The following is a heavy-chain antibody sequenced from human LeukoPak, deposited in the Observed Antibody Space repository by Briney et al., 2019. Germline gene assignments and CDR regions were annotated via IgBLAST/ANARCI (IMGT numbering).Heavy chain of an antibody. J-gene: IGHJ4*02. CDR1: GFTFSSYG. CDR2: ISYDGSNK. V-gene: IGHV3-30*19. D-gene: IGHD3-3*01. CDR3: ARTFGVVIAPSDY. Sequence: GGSLRLSCAASGFTFSSYGMDWVRQAPGKGLEWVAVISYDGSNKYYADSVKGRFTISRDNSKNTLYLQMNSLRAEDTAVYYCARTFGVVIAPSDYWGQGTLVTVSS.